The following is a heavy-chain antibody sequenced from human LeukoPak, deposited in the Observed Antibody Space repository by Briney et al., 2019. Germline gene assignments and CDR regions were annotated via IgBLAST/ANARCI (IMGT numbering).Heavy chain of an antibody. J-gene: IGHJ3*02. CDR2: IHSSSGSI. CDR1: GFTFSSYS. Sequence: KPGGSLRLSCGASGFTFSSYSMNWVRQAPGKGLEWVSSIHSSSGSIYYADSLKGRFTISRDNAKNSLYLQMNSLRAEDTAVYYCARDLAWDAFDIWGQGTMVTVSS. V-gene: IGHV3-21*01. CDR3: ARDLAWDAFDI.